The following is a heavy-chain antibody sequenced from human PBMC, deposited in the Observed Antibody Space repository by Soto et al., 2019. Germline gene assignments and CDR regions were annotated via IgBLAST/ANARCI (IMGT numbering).Heavy chain of an antibody. D-gene: IGHD3-3*01. V-gene: IGHV3-33*01. CDR3: ARGPLYYDFWSGYAY. Sequence: PGGSLRLSCAASGFTFSSYGMHWVRQAPGKGLEWVAVIWYDGSNKYYADSVKGRFTISRDNSKNTLYLQMNSLRAEDTAVYYCARGPLYYDFWSGYAYWGQGTLVTVSS. J-gene: IGHJ4*02. CDR2: IWYDGSNK. CDR1: GFTFSSYG.